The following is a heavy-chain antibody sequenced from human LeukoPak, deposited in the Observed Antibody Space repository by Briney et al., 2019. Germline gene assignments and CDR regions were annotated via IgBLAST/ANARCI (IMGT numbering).Heavy chain of an antibody. Sequence: GASVTVSCKASGYTFTSYNIHWARQAPGQGLEWVGIINPGGGITSYAKRFQGRLTVTRDTSTRTVYMELRSLRSEDTAVYYCARQAATLVTNAIDIWGQGTLVTVSS. J-gene: IGHJ3*02. CDR3: ARQAATLVTNAIDI. CDR2: INPGGGIT. V-gene: IGHV1-46*01. D-gene: IGHD5-18*01. CDR1: GYTFTSYN.